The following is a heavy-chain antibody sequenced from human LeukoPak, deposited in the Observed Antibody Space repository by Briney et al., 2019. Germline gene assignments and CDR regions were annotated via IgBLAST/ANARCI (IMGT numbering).Heavy chain of an antibody. Sequence: PGGALRLSCAASGFTLSSSWMTWVRQAPGKGLEWVANIKPDGSAKNYVGFVQGRFTISRDNTKNSVYLQMSSLRVEDTAVYFCARDVAYNAFDYWGQGTLVTVSS. CDR2: IKPDGSAK. J-gene: IGHJ4*02. V-gene: IGHV3-7*01. CDR1: GFTLSSSW. D-gene: IGHD1-14*01. CDR3: ARDVAYNAFDY.